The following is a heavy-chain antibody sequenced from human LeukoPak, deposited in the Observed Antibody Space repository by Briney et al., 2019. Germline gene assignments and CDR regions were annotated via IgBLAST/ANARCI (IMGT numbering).Heavy chain of an antibody. Sequence: GGSLRLSCAASGFTFSSYGMHWVRQAPGKGLEWVAVIWYDGSNKYYADSVKGRFTISRDNSKNTLYLQMNSLRAEDTAVYYCARGRGSYLNDAFDIWRQGTMVTVSS. CDR2: IWYDGSNK. V-gene: IGHV3-33*01. CDR1: GFTFSSYG. J-gene: IGHJ3*02. D-gene: IGHD1-26*01. CDR3: ARGRGSYLNDAFDI.